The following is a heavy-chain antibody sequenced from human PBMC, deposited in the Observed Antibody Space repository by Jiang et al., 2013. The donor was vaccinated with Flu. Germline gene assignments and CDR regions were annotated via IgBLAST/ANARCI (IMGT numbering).Heavy chain of an antibody. J-gene: IGHJ4*02. CDR1: GGTFSSYA. D-gene: IGHD3-9*01. Sequence: SGAEVKKPGSSVKVSCKASGGTFSSYAISWVRQAPGQGLEWMGGIIPIFGTANYAQKFQGRVTITADKSTSTAYMELSSLRSEDTAVYYCARGGYYHDILTGYVHFDYWGQGTLVTVSS. CDR2: IIPIFGTA. CDR3: ARGGYYHDILTGYVHFDY. V-gene: IGHV1-69*06.